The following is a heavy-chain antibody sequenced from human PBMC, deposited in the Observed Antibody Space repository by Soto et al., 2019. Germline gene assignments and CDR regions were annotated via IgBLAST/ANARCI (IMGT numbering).Heavy chain of an antibody. D-gene: IGHD2-15*01. V-gene: IGHV4-34*01. J-gene: IGHJ4*02. CDR2: VNHRGST. CDR3: ERGIYMRVLIHRDAPDKYHFDS. CDR1: GGSFCDHY. Sequence: SETLSLTCAVYGGSFCDHYWSWIRQPPGKGLEWIGEVNHRGSTNYNPSLKSRVTISADTSKNQFSLKLRSVTAADAALYYCERGIYMRVLIHRDAPDKYHFDSCGQGKMVTV.